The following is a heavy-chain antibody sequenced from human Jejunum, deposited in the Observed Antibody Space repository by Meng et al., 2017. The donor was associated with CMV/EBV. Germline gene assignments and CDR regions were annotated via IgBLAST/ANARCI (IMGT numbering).Heavy chain of an antibody. V-gene: IGHV1-69*05. D-gene: IGHD1-26*01. CDR3: ARGSPSGTHLGWFDP. J-gene: IGHJ5*02. CDR2: IIPISGTP. Sequence: SGYTFSRYSINWGLQAPGQGLEWMGGIIPISGTPRYAQRFQGRVTFSTDESTGTAYMELSSLRSEDTAVYYCARGSPSGTHLGWFDPWGQGTLVTVSS. CDR1: GYTFSRYS.